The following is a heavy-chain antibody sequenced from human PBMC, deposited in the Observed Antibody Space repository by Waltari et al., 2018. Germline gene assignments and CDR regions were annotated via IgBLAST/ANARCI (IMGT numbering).Heavy chain of an antibody. CDR3: ARDSNYHFDY. J-gene: IGHJ4*02. Sequence: SSYGMHWVRQAPGKGLEWVAVIWYDGSNKYYADSVKGRFTISRDNSKNTLYLQMNSLRAEDTAVYYCARDSNYHFDYWGQGTLVTVSS. CDR2: IWYDGSNK. V-gene: IGHV3-33*01. D-gene: IGHD4-4*01. CDR1: SSYG.